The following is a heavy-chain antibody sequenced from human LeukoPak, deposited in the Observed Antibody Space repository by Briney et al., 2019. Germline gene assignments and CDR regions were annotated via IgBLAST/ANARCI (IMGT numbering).Heavy chain of an antibody. CDR2: IRYDGSNK. CDR1: GFTFSSYG. J-gene: IGHJ6*02. D-gene: IGHD3-10*01. CDR3: ARATRLGSGSYYNHPYYYYYGMDV. V-gene: IGHV3-30*02. Sequence: GGSLRLSCAASGFTFSSYGMHWVRQAPGKGLEWVAFIRYDGSNKYYADSVKGRFTISRDNSKNTLYLQMNGLRAEDTAVYYCARATRLGSGSYYNHPYYYYYGMDVWGQGTVVTVSS.